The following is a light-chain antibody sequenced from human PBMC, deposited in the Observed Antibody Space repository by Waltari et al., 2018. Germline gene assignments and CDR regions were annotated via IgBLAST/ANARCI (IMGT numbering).Light chain of an antibody. CDR3: QQRSDWPPT. V-gene: IGKV3-11*01. CDR1: QNVNTY. Sequence: EIVLTQSPATLSLSPGERATLSCRASQNVNTYVAWLHQRPGQAPRLLIYDASNRTTGIPPRFSGSGSGTDITLAISSRDPEEFAVYYCQQRSDWPPTFGQGTKLEIK. J-gene: IGKJ2*01. CDR2: DAS.